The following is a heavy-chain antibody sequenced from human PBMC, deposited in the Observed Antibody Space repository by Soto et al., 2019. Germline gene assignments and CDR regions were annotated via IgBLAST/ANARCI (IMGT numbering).Heavy chain of an antibody. CDR1: RYTFTNYY. Sequence: ASVKVSCKASRYTFTNYYMHWVRQAPGQGLEWMGIINPSGGSTSYAQKFQGRVTVTRDTSTSTVYMELSSLRSEDTAVYYCARPGAGYCISTSCSNDYSYGMDVWGQGTTVTVSS. J-gene: IGHJ6*02. CDR3: ARPGAGYCISTSCSNDYSYGMDV. CDR2: INPSGGST. V-gene: IGHV1-46*01. D-gene: IGHD2-2*01.